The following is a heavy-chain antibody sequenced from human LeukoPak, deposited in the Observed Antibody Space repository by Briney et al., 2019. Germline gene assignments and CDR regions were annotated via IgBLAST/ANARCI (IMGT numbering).Heavy chain of an antibody. CDR2: ISGSGGST. CDR1: GFTFSSYA. CDR3: AGYNCSSTRCYTGGFDY. Sequence: PGGSLRLSCAASGFTFSSYAMSWVRQAPGKGLEWVSDISGSGGSTYYADSVKGRFTISRDSSKNTLYLQMNSLRAEDTAVYYCAGYNCSSTRCYTGGFDYWGQGTLVTVSS. D-gene: IGHD2-2*02. J-gene: IGHJ4*02. V-gene: IGHV3-23*01.